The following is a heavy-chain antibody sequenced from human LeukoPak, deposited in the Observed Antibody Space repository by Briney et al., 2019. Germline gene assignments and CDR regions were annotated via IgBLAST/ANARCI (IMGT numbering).Heavy chain of an antibody. CDR3: AKDRYYYGSGSYAKDY. D-gene: IGHD3-10*01. V-gene: IGHV3-23*01. Sequence: GGSLRLSCAASGFTFSSYAMSWVRQAPGKGLEWASAISGSGGSTYYADSVKGRFTISRDNSKNTLYLQMNSLRAEDTAVYYCAKDRYYYGSGSYAKDYWGQGTLVTVSS. CDR1: GFTFSSYA. J-gene: IGHJ4*02. CDR2: ISGSGGST.